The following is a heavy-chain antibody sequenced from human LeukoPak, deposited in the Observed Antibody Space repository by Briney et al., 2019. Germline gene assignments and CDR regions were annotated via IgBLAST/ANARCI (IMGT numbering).Heavy chain of an antibody. V-gene: IGHV3-23*01. Sequence: GGSLRLSCAASGFTFSRSAMTWVRQGPGTGLEFVASIIYSGGATYYADSVKGRFTISRDNSKNTLYLQMNSLKAEDTAVYYCAKESGYSSGWDYFDSWGQGTLVTLSS. D-gene: IGHD3-10*01. J-gene: IGHJ4*02. CDR3: AKESGYSSGWDYFDS. CDR2: IIYSGGAT. CDR1: GFTFSRSA.